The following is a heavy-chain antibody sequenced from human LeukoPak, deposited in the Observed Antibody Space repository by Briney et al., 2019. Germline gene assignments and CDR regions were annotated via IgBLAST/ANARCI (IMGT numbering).Heavy chain of an antibody. Sequence: ASVKVSCKASGGTFSSYAISWVRQAPGQGLEWMGRIIPILGIANYAQKFQGRVTITADKSTSTAYMELSSLRSEDTAVYYCARGIDSVRAEGAFDIWGQGTMVTVSS. J-gene: IGHJ3*02. V-gene: IGHV1-69*04. CDR3: ARGIDSVRAEGAFDI. CDR2: IIPILGIA. D-gene: IGHD3-10*01. CDR1: GGTFSSYA.